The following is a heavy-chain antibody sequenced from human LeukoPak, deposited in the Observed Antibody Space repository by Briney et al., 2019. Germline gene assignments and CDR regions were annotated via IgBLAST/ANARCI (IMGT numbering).Heavy chain of an antibody. D-gene: IGHD3-10*01. J-gene: IGHJ6*02. CDR1: GYTFTSYD. CDR2: MNPNSGNT. CDR3: ARSRSTMVRGVLYYYYYGMDV. Sequence: ASVKVSCKASGYTFTSYDINWVRQATGQGLEWMGWMNPNSGNTGYAQKFQGRVTMTRNTSISTAYMELSSLRSEDTAVYYCARSRSTMVRGVLYYYYYGMDVWGQGTTVTVSS. V-gene: IGHV1-8*01.